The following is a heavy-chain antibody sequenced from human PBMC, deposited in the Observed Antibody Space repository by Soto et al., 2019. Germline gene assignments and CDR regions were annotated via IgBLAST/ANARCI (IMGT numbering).Heavy chain of an antibody. CDR1: GFTFSSYW. V-gene: IGHV3-74*01. CDR3: ARIVPAAPHFDY. Sequence: GGSLRLSCAASGFTFSSYWMHWVRQAPGKGLVWVSRINSDGSSTSYADSVKGRFTISRDNAKNTLYLQMNSLRAEDTAVYYCARIVPAAPHFDYWGQGTLVTVSS. CDR2: INSDGSST. J-gene: IGHJ4*02. D-gene: IGHD2-2*01.